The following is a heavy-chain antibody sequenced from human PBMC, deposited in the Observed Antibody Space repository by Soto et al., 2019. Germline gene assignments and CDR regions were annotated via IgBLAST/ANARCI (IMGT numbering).Heavy chain of an antibody. J-gene: IGHJ3*02. D-gene: IGHD6-19*01. CDR2: IYHSGST. V-gene: IGHV4-30-2*01. Sequence: SETLSLTCAVSGGSISSGGYSWSWIRQPPGKGLEWIGYIYHSGSTYYNPSLKSRVTISVDRSKNQFSLKLSSVTAADTAVYYCARAEGYSSGWADAFDIWGQGTMVTVS. CDR1: GGSISSGGYS. CDR3: ARAEGYSSGWADAFDI.